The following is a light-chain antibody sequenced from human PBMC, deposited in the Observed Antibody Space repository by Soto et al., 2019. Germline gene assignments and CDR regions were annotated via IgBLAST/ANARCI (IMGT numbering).Light chain of an antibody. CDR1: QSVSRNS. J-gene: IGKJ3*01. CDR2: GAS. CDR3: QQYGTSPPT. Sequence: EIVLTQSPGTLSLSPGERATLSCRASQSVSRNSLAWYQQQPGQAPRILIYGASSRATDIPDRFSGSGSGTDFTLIVSRLEPEDFAVYFCQQYGTSPPTFGPGTKVDIK. V-gene: IGKV3-20*01.